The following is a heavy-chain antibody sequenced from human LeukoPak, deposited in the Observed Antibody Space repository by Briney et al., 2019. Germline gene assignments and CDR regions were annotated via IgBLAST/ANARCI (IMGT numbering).Heavy chain of an antibody. CDR1: GFTFSSYA. J-gene: IGHJ4*02. D-gene: IGHD5-18*01. Sequence: GGSLRLSCAASGFTFSSYAMTWVRQAPGQGLEWVSGNSGSGGSTYYADSVRGRFTISRDNSKNTLYLQMNSLRAEDTAVYYCAKVIVSVDTAIDYWGQGTLVTVSS. CDR2: NSGSGGST. CDR3: AKVIVSVDTAIDY. V-gene: IGHV3-23*01.